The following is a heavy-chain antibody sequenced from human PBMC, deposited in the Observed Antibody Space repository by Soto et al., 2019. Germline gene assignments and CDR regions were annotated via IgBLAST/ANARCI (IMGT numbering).Heavy chain of an antibody. CDR2: IYYSGGT. D-gene: IGHD3-10*01. Sequence: SETLSLTCTVSGGSVSSGDYFWSWLRQSPGKRLEWIAYIYYSGGTNYNPSLKSRATISVDTSKSQVSLTLTSMTAADAALYYCAKSPNYYYYGFDVWGQGTAVTVSS. CDR1: GGSVSSGDYF. J-gene: IGHJ6*02. V-gene: IGHV4-61*08. CDR3: AKSPNYYYYGFDV.